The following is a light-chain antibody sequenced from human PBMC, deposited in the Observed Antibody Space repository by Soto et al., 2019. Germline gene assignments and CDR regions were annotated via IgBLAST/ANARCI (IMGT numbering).Light chain of an antibody. CDR1: QDIRSA. CDR3: QEFNNYPLS. CDR2: DAS. Sequence: AIQLTQSPSSLSASIGDRVTITCRASQDIRSALAWYQQKPGKAPKSLIYDASTLERGVPSRFSGSGSGTHFTLTISSLQPEDFATYYCQEFNNYPLSFGGGTKVEIK. J-gene: IGKJ4*01. V-gene: IGKV1D-13*01.